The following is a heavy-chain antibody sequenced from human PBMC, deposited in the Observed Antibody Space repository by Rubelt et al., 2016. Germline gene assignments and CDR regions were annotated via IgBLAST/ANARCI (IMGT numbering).Heavy chain of an antibody. CDR2: IYSGGCT. J-gene: IGHJ3*02. CDR3: ARLPGYGDYAFDI. CDR1: GFTFSSYA. D-gene: IGHD5-18*01. Sequence: EVQLLESGGGLVKPGGSLRLSCAASGFTFSSYAMSWVRQAPGKGLEWVSVIYSGGCTYYADSVKVGLPISRDNTKSTRYLQMNSLRAYDTAVDYGARLPGYGDYAFDIWGQGTMVTVSS. V-gene: IGHV3-23*03.